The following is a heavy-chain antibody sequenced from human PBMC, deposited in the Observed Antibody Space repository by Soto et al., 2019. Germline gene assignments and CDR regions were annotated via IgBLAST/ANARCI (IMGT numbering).Heavy chain of an antibody. D-gene: IGHD2-15*01. CDR3: ARDIPGGYCSGGSCYYYYGMDV. V-gene: IGHV1-69*13. J-gene: IGHJ6*02. Sequence: SVKVSCKASGGTFSDYAISWVRQAPGQGLEWMAGIIPIFGTLKYAQKFQGRVTITADESTSTAYMELSSLRSEDTAVYYCARDIPGGYCSGGSCYYYYGMDVWGQGTTVTVSS. CDR2: IIPIFGTL. CDR1: GGTFSDYA.